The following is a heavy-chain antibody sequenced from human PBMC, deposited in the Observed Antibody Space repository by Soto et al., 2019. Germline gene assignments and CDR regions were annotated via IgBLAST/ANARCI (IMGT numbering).Heavy chain of an antibody. CDR2: IGPESGAT. D-gene: IGHD1-26*01. V-gene: IGHV1-2*02. Sequence: ASVKVSCKASGYTFTGHYIHWVRQAPEQGPEWMGEIGPESGATRYAQKFQGRVTMTRDTSITTVYMELKNLSPDDTAVYYCGRGRSGQIVVFYWGQGTPVTVSS. CDR3: GRGRSGQIVVFY. J-gene: IGHJ4*02. CDR1: GYTFTGHY.